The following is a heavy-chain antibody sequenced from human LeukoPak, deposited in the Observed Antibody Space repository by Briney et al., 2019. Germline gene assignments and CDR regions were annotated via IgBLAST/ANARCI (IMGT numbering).Heavy chain of an antibody. CDR2: ISASGDGT. Sequence: PGGSLRLSCAASGFTFSSYAVSWVRQAPGKGLEWVSAISASGDGTFYADSVKGRFTISRDNSKNMLYLQMNSLRADDTAVYYCANHLEYCSTGSCSYFDYWGQGTLVTVSS. D-gene: IGHD2-15*01. CDR1: GFTFSSYA. V-gene: IGHV3-23*01. J-gene: IGHJ4*01. CDR3: ANHLEYCSTGSCSYFDY.